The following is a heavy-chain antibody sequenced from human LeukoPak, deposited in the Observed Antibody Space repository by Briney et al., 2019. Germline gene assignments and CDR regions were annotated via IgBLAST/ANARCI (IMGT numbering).Heavy chain of an antibody. CDR1: GYTFTNYY. CDR2: INPSGGST. V-gene: IGHV1-46*01. D-gene: IGHD3-3*01. CDR3: ARDGFQDDFWSGYIDY. J-gene: IGHJ4*02. Sequence: PGASVKVSCKASGYTFTNYYMHWVRQAPGQGLEWMGIINPSGGSTSYAQKFQGRVTMTRDTSTSTVYMELSSLRSEDTAVYYCARDGFQDDFWSGYIDYWGQGTLVTVSS.